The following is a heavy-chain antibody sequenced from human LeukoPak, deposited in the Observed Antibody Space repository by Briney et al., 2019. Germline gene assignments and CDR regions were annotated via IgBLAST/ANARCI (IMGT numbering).Heavy chain of an antibody. D-gene: IGHD3-10*01. V-gene: IGHV3-30*02. CDR2: IRYDGSNK. CDR3: ASMVRGVVDV. Sequence: GGSLRLSCAASGFTFSSYGMHWVRQAPGKGLEWVAFIRYDGSNKYYAGSVKGRFTISRDNSKNTLYLQMNSLSAEDTAVYYCASMVRGVVDVWGKGTTVTISS. J-gene: IGHJ6*04. CDR1: GFTFSSYG.